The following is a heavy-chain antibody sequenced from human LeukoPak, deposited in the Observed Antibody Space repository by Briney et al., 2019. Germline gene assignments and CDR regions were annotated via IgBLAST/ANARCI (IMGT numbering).Heavy chain of an antibody. CDR3: ARASYYKDYYYYGMDV. D-gene: IGHD3-10*01. CDR2: IYYSGST. Sequence: SETLSLTCTVSGGSISSYYWSWIRQPPGKGLEWIGYIYYSGSTNYNPSLKSRVTISVDTSKNQFSLKLSSVTAADTAVYYCARASYYKDYYYYGMDVWGQGTTVTVSS. J-gene: IGHJ6*02. V-gene: IGHV4-59*01. CDR1: GGSISSYY.